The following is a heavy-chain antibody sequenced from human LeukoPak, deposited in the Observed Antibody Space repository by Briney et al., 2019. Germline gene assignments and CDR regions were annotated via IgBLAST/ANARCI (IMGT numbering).Heavy chain of an antibody. Sequence: SETLSLTCTVSGYSISSGYYWGWIRQPPGKGLEWIGIIYHSGSTYYNPSLKSRVTISVDTSKNQFSLKLSSVTAADTAVYYCARTRYYYNSRSYGAPYYFDYWGQGTLVTVSS. V-gene: IGHV4-38-2*02. CDR1: GYSISSGYY. CDR3: ARTRYYYNSRSYGAPYYFDY. J-gene: IGHJ4*02. CDR2: IYHSGST. D-gene: IGHD3-10*01.